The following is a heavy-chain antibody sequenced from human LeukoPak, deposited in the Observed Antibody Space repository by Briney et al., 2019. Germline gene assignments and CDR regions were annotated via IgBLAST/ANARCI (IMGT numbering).Heavy chain of an antibody. D-gene: IGHD3-22*01. CDR1: ARSPSSYY. J-gene: IGHJ3*02. CDR3: ARIEAYYDSSGYYNGDAFDI. CDR2: IYYIGST. Sequence: SQTLSPTSLVAARSPSSYYWSWIRQPPENGLEWIGYIYYIGSTNYHPSLKSRVTISVDTSKNQFSLKLSSVTAADTAVYYCARIEAYYDSSGYYNGDAFDIWGQGTMVTVSS. V-gene: IGHV4-59*08.